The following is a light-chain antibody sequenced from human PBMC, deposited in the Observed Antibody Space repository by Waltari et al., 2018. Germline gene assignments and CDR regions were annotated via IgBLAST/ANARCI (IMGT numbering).Light chain of an antibody. Sequence: DIVLTQSPATLSLSPGERATLSCRASQTIHNYLAWYQQKPSQAPRLLIYDTSNRATGISARFSGSGFGTDFTLTISSLEPEDFAVYYCQQRRNWPLTFGGGTKVEIK. CDR2: DTS. CDR1: QTIHNY. V-gene: IGKV3-11*01. CDR3: QQRRNWPLT. J-gene: IGKJ4*01.